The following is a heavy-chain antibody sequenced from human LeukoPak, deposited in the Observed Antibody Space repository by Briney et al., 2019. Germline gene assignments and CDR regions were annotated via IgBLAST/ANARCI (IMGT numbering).Heavy chain of an antibody. J-gene: IGHJ5*02. CDR2: IIPILGIA. V-gene: IGHV1-69*04. CDR3: ARATPSFFTQLDWFDP. Sequence: SVKVSCKASGGTFSSYAISWVRQAPGQGLEWMGRIIPILGIANYAQKFQGRVTITADKSTSTAYMELSSLRSEDTAVYYCARATPSFFTQLDWFDPWGQGTLVTVSS. CDR1: GGTFSSYA. D-gene: IGHD2-2*01.